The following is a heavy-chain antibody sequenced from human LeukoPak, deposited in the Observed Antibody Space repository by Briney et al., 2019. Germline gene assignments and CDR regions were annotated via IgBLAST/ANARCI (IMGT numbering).Heavy chain of an antibody. CDR2: IYDSGST. CDR1: GVSISSYY. J-gene: IGHJ3*02. CDR3: ARDFSPLLVITTPGAFYI. Sequence: SETLSLTCTVYGVSISSYYWSWKRQPPGKGLEWIGYIYDSGSTKYNPSLKSRVTISVDTSKNQFSLKLSSVNAADTAVYYCARDFSPLLVITTPGAFYIWGQGTMVTVSS. V-gene: IGHV4-59*01. D-gene: IGHD3-9*01.